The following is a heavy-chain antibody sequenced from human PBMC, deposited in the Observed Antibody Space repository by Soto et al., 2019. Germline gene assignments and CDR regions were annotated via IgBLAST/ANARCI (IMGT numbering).Heavy chain of an antibody. CDR2: INPYSGAT. Sequence: QVQLVQSGAEVKKPGASVKVSCKASGYTFSDYYIHWVRQAPGQVLEWMGWINPYSGATNYSQKFQDWVTMSGDASVSTAYLELTTLVSDDTAVYYCARARANVAPNWFDPWGQGTLVIVSS. J-gene: IGHJ5*02. V-gene: IGHV1-2*04. CDR1: GYTFSDYY. D-gene: IGHD5-12*01. CDR3: ARARANVAPNWFDP.